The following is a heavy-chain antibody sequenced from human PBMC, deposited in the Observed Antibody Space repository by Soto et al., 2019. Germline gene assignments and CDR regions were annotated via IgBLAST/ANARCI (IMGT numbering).Heavy chain of an antibody. CDR3: AKDQGHCSGGSCSDYYYYYGMDV. Sequence: EVQLVESGGGLVQPGRSLRLSCAASGFTFDDYAMHWVRQAPGKGLEWVSGISWNSGSIGYADSVKGRFTISRDNAKNSLYLQMNSLRDEDTALYYCAKDQGHCSGGSCSDYYYYYGMDVWGQGTTVTVSS. CDR2: ISWNSGSI. CDR1: GFTFDDYA. J-gene: IGHJ6*02. V-gene: IGHV3-9*01. D-gene: IGHD2-15*01.